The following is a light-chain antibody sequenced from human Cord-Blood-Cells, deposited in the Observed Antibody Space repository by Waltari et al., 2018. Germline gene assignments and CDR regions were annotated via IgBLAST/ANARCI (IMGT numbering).Light chain of an antibody. CDR3: QQYNSPT. CDR2: KAS. Sequence: DIQMTQSPSTLSASAGNRVTITCRASQSISSWLAWYQQKPGKAPKLLIYKASSLESGVPSRFSGSGSGTEFTLTISSLQPDDFATYYCQQYNSPTFGQGTKLEIK. V-gene: IGKV1-5*03. CDR1: QSISSW. J-gene: IGKJ2*01.